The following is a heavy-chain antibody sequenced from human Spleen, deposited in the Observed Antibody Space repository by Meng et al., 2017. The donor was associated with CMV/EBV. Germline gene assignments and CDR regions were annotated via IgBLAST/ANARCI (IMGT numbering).Heavy chain of an antibody. CDR1: GGSFSSYY. CDR2: TYYSGRS. CDR3: ARSSGAI. J-gene: IGHJ3*02. D-gene: IGHD6-6*01. Sequence: SETLSLTCTVSGGSFSSYYWSWIRQPPGKGLEWIGYTYYSGRSSYNPSLKSRLTISVDTSKNEFSLRLTSVTAADTAVYYCARSSGAIWGQGTMVTVSS. V-gene: IGHV4-59*12.